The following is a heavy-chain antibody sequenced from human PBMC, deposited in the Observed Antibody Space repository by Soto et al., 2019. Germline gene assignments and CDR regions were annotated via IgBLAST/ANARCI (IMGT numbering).Heavy chain of an antibody. CDR1: GFTFSSYS. CDR3: ARIPDDILTFVDY. V-gene: IGHV3-48*01. D-gene: IGHD3-9*01. CDR2: ISSSSSTI. Sequence: PGGSLRLSCAASGFTFSSYSMNWVRQAPGKGLEWVSYISSSSSTIYYADSVKGRFTISRDNAKNSLYLQMNSLRAEDTAVYYCARIPDDILTFVDYWGQGTLVTVSS. J-gene: IGHJ4*02.